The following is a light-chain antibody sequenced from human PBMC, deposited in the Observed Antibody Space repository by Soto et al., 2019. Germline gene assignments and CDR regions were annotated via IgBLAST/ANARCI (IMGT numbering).Light chain of an antibody. V-gene: IGLV1-40*01. Sequence: QSVLTQPPSVSGAPGQRVTISGTGSSSNIGAGYDVHWYQQLPGTAPKLLIYGNSNRPSGVPDRFSGSKSGTSASLAITGLQAEDEADYYCQSYDSSLSVDVFGTGTKLTVL. CDR2: GNS. CDR1: SSNIGAGYD. CDR3: QSYDSSLSVDV. J-gene: IGLJ1*01.